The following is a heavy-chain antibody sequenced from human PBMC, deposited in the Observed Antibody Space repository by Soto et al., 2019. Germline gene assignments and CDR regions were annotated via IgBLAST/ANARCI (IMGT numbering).Heavy chain of an antibody. D-gene: IGHD5-18*01. J-gene: IGHJ6*02. CDR2: IHYSVTT. V-gene: IGHV4-39*07. Sequence: SETLSLTCTVSGGSIGSRSHYWGWIRQPPGQGLEWIASIHYSVTTYYNPSLKGRVTISIDTSKNQFSLKLSSVTAADTAVYYCARDSQLPDTAMGADYYYYYGMDVWGQGTTDTVSS. CDR3: ARDSQLPDTAMGADYYYYYGMDV. CDR1: GGSIGSRSHY.